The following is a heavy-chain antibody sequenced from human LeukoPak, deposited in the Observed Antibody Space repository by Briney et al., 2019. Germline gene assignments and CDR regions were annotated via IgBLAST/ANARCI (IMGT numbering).Heavy chain of an antibody. Sequence: ASVKLSCKASGYTFSDYGNSWVRHAHAQGLELMGWVSAYNGNTNYAQKLQGRVTMTTDTSTNTAYMELRSLISDDTSVYYCARDYQDFWSGYYSSQVSYFDYWGQGTLVTVSS. CDR3: ARDYQDFWSGYYSSQVSYFDY. J-gene: IGHJ4*02. CDR2: VSAYNGNT. CDR1: GYTFSDYG. V-gene: IGHV1-18*01. D-gene: IGHD3-3*01.